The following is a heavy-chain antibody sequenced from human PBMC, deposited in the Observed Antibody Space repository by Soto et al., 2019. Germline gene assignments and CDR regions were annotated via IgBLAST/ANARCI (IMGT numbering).Heavy chain of an antibody. D-gene: IGHD3-3*01. V-gene: IGHV4-59*01. Sequence: SETLSLTCTVSGGSISSYYWSWIRQPPGKGLEWIGYIYYSGSTNYNPSLKSRVTISVDTSKNQFSLKLGSVTAADTAVYYCARDSSNYDFWSGLGGAFDIWGQGTMVTVSS. CDR2: IYYSGST. CDR1: GGSISSYY. J-gene: IGHJ3*02. CDR3: ARDSSNYDFWSGLGGAFDI.